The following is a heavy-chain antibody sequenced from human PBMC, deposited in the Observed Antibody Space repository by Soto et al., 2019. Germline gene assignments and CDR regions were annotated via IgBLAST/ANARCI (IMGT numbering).Heavy chain of an antibody. CDR2: ISPFNGYT. J-gene: IGHJ5*02. CDR3: ARDKGILGENPNNWFAP. CDR1: GYTFYTYG. V-gene: IGHV1-18*01. Sequence: QVQLVQSGAEVKKPGASVKVSCKTSGYTFYTYGISWVRQAPGQGREWMAWISPFNGYTNYAQKFQGRVTVTTDTTTSTAYLELRSLRFDDTAVYYCARDKGILGENPNNWFAPWGQGTLVTVSS. D-gene: IGHD1-26*01.